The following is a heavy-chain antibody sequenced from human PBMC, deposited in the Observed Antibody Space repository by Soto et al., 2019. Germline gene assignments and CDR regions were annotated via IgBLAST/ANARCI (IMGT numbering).Heavy chain of an antibody. CDR2: IGTAGDT. Sequence: GGSLRLSCAASGFTFSSYDMHWIRQATGKGLERVSAIGTAGDTYYPGSVKGRFTISRENAKNSLYLQMNSLRAEDTAVYYCARDGASAIFGVVDYYYYGMDVWGQGTTVTV. J-gene: IGHJ6*02. CDR3: ARDGASAIFGVVDYYYYGMDV. V-gene: IGHV3-13*01. D-gene: IGHD3-3*01. CDR1: GFTFSSYD.